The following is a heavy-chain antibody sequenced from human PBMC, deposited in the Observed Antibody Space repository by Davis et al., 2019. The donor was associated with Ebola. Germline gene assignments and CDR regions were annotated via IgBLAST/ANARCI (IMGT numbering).Heavy chain of an antibody. CDR1: GFTFSSYA. J-gene: IGHJ4*02. D-gene: IGHD5-24*01. CDR3: AKVEMATIYYFDY. CDR2: ISYDGSNK. V-gene: IGHV3-30*04. Sequence: GESLKISCAASGFTFSSYAMHWVRQAPGKGLEWVAVISYDGSNKYYADSVKGRFTISRDNSKNTLYLQMNSLRAEDTAVYYCAKVEMATIYYFDYWGQGTLVTVSS.